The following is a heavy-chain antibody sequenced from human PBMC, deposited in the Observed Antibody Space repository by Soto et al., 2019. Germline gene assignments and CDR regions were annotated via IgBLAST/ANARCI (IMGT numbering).Heavy chain of an antibody. CDR2: VSGSGETT. CDR1: GFTFSSYA. D-gene: IGHD3-3*01. V-gene: IGHV3-23*01. Sequence: GGSLRLSCAASGFTFSSYAMSWVRQAPGKGLEWVSTVSGSGETTYYTDSVKGRFTISGDNSKSTLYLQMTSLRGEDTAVYYCGKAXNFGVGPDYYYYYGMDVWGQGTTVTVSS. J-gene: IGHJ6*02. CDR3: GKAXNFGVGPDYYYYYGMDV.